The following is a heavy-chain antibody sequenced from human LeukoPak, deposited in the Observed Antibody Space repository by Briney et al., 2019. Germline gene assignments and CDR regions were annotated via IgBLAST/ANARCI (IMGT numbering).Heavy chain of an antibody. CDR1: GGSISRYY. D-gene: IGHD2-15*01. J-gene: IGHJ6*02. CDR3: ARDRMVGYYGMDV. CDR2: IYYSGST. V-gene: IGHV4-59*01. Sequence: SETLSLTCTVSGGSISRYYWSWIRQPPGKGLEWIGYIYYSGSTNYNPSLKSRVTISVDTSKNQFSLKLSSVTAADTAVYYCARDRMVGYYGMDVWGQGTTVTVSS.